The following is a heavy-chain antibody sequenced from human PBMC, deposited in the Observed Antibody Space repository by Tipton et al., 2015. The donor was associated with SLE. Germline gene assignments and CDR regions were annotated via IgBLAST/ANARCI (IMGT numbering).Heavy chain of an antibody. CDR2: IYYSGST. V-gene: IGHV4-59*11. D-gene: IGHD6-6*01. CDR3: AREDSSSPREYYFDY. CDR1: GGSISSHY. J-gene: IGHJ4*02. Sequence: TLSLTCTVSGGSISSHYWSWIRQPPGKGLEWIGYIYYSGSTNYNPSLKRRVTISVDTSKNQFSLKLSSVTAADTAVYYCAREDSSSPREYYFDYWGQGTLVTVSS.